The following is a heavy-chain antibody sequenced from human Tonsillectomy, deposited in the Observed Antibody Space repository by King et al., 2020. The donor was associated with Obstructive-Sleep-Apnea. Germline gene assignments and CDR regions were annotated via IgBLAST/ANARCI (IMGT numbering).Heavy chain of an antibody. D-gene: IGHD3-10*01. Sequence: EVQLVESGGGMVQPGGSLRLSCLASGFTFSNYAISWVRQAPGKGLEWVSAINTRGTTFYAGSGRGRFTISRDTSKYTVILQVNSLRAEDTALYYCAKEGGGSGIYWIDSWGQGTLVTVSS. CDR3: AKEGGGSGIYWIDS. V-gene: IGHV3-23*04. J-gene: IGHJ4*02. CDR2: INTRGTT. CDR1: GFTFSNYA.